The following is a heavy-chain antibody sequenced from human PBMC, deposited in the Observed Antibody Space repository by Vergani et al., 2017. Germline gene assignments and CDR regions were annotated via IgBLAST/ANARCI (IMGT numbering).Heavy chain of an antibody. Sequence: QVQLQQWGAGLLKPSETLPLTCAVYGGSFSGYYWSWIRQPPGKGLEWIGEINHSGSTNYNPSLKSRVTISVDTSKNQFSLKLSSVTAADTAVYYCARGEPYYGMDVWGQGTTVTVSS. CDR3: ARGEPYYGMDV. J-gene: IGHJ6*02. V-gene: IGHV4-34*01. CDR1: GGSFSGYY. CDR2: INHSGST. D-gene: IGHD1-26*01.